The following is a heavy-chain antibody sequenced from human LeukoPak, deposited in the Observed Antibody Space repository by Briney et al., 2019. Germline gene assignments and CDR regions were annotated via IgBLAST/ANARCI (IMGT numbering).Heavy chain of an antibody. J-gene: IGHJ4*02. CDR1: GFTFSSYW. CDR2: IKQDGSKK. D-gene: IGHD2-15*01. Sequence: PGGSLRLSCAASGFTFSSYWMTWVRQAPGKGLEWVANIKQDGSKKDYVDSVKGRFTIFRDNDKDSLYLQMNSLRVEDTAVYYCARGVGDNGILGYWGRGTMVAVSS. CDR3: ARGVGDNGILGY. V-gene: IGHV3-7*01.